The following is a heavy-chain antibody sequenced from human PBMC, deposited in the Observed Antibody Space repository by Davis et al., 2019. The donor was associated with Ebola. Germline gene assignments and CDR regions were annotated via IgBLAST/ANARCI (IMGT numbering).Heavy chain of an antibody. J-gene: IGHJ4*02. D-gene: IGHD3-10*01. Sequence: PSETLSLTCTVSGGSISSYYWSWIRQPPGKGLEWIGYIYYSGSTNYNPSLKSRVTISVDTSKNQFSLKLSSVTAADTAVYYCARYDGELNFFDYWGQGTLVTVSS. CDR1: GGSISSYY. V-gene: IGHV4-59*01. CDR2: IYYSGST. CDR3: ARYDGELNFFDY.